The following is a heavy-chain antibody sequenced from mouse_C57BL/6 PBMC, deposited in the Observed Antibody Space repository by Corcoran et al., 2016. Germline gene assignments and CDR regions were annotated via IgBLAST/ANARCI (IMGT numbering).Heavy chain of an antibody. Sequence: QIQLVQSGPDLKKPGETVKISCKASGYTFTTYGMSWVKQAPGKGLKWMGWINTYSGVPTYADDFKGRFAFSLETSASTAYLQINNLKNEDTATYFCARENYIYWGEGTSVTVSS. CDR3: ARENYIY. V-gene: IGHV9-3*01. J-gene: IGHJ4*01. CDR1: GYTFTTYG. D-gene: IGHD2-12*01. CDR2: INTYSGVP.